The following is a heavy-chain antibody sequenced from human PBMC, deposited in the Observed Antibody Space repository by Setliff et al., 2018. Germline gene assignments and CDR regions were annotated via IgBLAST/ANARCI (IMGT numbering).Heavy chain of an antibody. J-gene: IGHJ4*02. CDR2: INGYTGNT. CDR1: GYTFIDYG. Sequence: ASVKVSCKASGYTFIDYGMSWVRQAPGQSLEWMGWINGYTGNTNYAQKFQGRVTVTTDTSTGTAYMELRSLRSDDTAVYYCARGRGPDIVVTIPGDYWGQGTQVTVSS. D-gene: IGHD2-15*01. V-gene: IGHV1-18*01. CDR3: ARGRGPDIVVTIPGDY.